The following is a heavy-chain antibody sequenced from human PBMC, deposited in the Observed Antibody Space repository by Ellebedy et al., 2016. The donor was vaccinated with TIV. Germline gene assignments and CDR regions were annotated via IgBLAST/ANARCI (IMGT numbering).Heavy chain of an antibody. CDR2: IWFDGSNE. CDR3: AKDRYCSGGICYWADY. J-gene: IGHJ4*02. Sequence: GESLKISCAASGFTFSSYGMYWVRQTPGKGLEYVAFIWFDGSNEYYEDSVKGRFTISRDNSKNTLYLQMNSLRAEDTAVYYCAKDRYCSGGICYWADYWGQGTQVTVSS. D-gene: IGHD2-15*01. CDR1: GFTFSSYG. V-gene: IGHV3-30*02.